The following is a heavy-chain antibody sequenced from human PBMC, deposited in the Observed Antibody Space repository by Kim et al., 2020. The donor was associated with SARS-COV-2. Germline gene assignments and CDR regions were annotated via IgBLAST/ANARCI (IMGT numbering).Heavy chain of an antibody. CDR1: GLTVTSNH. J-gene: IGHJ4*02. D-gene: IGHD4-4*01. Sequence: GGSLRLSCAVSGLTVTSNHMTWIRQAPGRGLEWVSVIFRGGTTYYAPSVQGRFTVSRDYYKNTLSLQMNSLRADDTAIYYCARDPVADGYSFFDYWGQGTLVTVSS. CDR3: ARDPVADGYSFFDY. V-gene: IGHV3-53*01. CDR2: IFRGGTT.